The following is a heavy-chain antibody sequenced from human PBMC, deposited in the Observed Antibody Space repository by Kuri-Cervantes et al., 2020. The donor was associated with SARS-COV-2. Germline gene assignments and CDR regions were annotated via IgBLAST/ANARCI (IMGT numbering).Heavy chain of an antibody. V-gene: IGHV4-59*12. CDR1: GGSISSYY. D-gene: IGHD6-13*01. CDR3: ARAAYSSTWHINHFDP. J-gene: IGHJ5*02. CDR2: IYHSGTT. Sequence: GSLRLSCTVSGGSISSYYWSWIRQPPGKGLEWIGYIYHSGTTYYNPSLKSRLTILVDSSKNQFSLKLTSVTAADTAIYYCARAAYSSTWHINHFDPWGQGTLVTVSS.